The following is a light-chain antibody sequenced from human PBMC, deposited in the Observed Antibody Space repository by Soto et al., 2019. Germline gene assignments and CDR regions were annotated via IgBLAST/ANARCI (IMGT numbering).Light chain of an antibody. Sequence: QSSLTQPASVSGSPVQSITISCTGTSSDVGGYKYVSWYQQHPGKAPKLLIYEVSNRPSGIYNRFSASKSDNTASLTISGLRAEDAADYYCRSYRSGXLYVLGTGTKVXV. CDR1: SSDVGGYKY. CDR2: EVS. J-gene: IGLJ1*01. CDR3: RSYRSGXLYV. V-gene: IGLV2-14*01.